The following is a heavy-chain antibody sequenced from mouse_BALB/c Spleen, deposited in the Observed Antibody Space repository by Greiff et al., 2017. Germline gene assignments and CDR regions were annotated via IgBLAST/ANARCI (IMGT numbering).Heavy chain of an antibody. CDR3: ARCPYGNYDYARDY. CDR1: GFTFSSFG. V-gene: IGHV5-17*02. CDR2: ISSGSSTI. J-gene: IGHJ4*01. D-gene: IGHD2-1*01. Sequence: EVKLMESGGGLVQPGGSRKLSCAASGFTFSSFGMHWVRQAPEKGLEWVAYISSGSSTIYYADTVKGRFTISRDNPKNTLFLQMTSLRSEDTAMYYCARCPYGNYDYARDYGGQGTAVTVSS.